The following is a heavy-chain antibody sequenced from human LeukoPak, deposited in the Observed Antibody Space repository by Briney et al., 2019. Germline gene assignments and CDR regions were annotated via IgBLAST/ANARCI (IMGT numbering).Heavy chain of an antibody. D-gene: IGHD3-22*01. Sequence: GGSLRLSCAASGFTFSSYSMNWVRQAPGKGLELVSSISSSSSYIYYADSVKGRFTIPRDNAKNSLYLQMNSLRAEDTAVYYCAREGDYDRTPDVWGQGTKVTVSS. CDR3: AREGDYDRTPDV. J-gene: IGHJ6*02. CDR2: ISSSSSYI. V-gene: IGHV3-21*01. CDR1: GFTFSSYS.